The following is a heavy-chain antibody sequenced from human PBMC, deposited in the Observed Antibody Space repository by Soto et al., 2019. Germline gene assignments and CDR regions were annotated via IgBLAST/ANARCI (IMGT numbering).Heavy chain of an antibody. Sequence: SVKVSCKASGGTFSIYGFSWVRQAPGQGLEWIGGIIPILTTPNYAQKFQGRVTIVADESTTTVYMELSSLKFEDKAVYYCATSVGIAPTGEDGMDVWGQGTSVTVSS. D-gene: IGHD2-8*02. CDR3: ATSVGIAPTGEDGMDV. CDR2: IIPILTTP. CDR1: GGTFSIYG. V-gene: IGHV1-69*13. J-gene: IGHJ6*02.